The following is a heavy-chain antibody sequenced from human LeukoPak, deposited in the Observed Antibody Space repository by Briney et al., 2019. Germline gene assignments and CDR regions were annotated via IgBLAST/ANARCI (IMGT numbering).Heavy chain of an antibody. Sequence: SETLSLTCAVSGASINNNYWTWVRQPPGKGLEWIGYIYSNGNTNYNPSLKGRVTMSIETSKNQFSLQLPSVTAADTAVYYCASGTFDGPLYGTYWYFHVWGRGTLVTVSS. CDR3: ASGTFDGPLYGTYWYFHV. J-gene: IGHJ2*01. CDR1: GASINNNY. D-gene: IGHD1-14*01. V-gene: IGHV4-59*01. CDR2: IYSNGNT.